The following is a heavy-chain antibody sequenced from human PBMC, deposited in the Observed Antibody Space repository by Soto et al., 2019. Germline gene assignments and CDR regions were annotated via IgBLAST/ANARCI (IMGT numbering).Heavy chain of an antibody. CDR3: ARGVAGSGFDL. J-gene: IGHJ4*02. V-gene: IGHV6-1*01. CDR2: TYYRSNWRH. Sequence: PSQTLSLTCVISGDSVSSNTAAWNWIRSSPSRGLEWLGRTYYRSNWRHDYAVSVKSRITVNPDTSKNHFSLQLNSVTPDDTAVYYCARGVAGSGFDLWGQGTPVPVSS. CDR1: GDSVSSNTAA. D-gene: IGHD6-19*01.